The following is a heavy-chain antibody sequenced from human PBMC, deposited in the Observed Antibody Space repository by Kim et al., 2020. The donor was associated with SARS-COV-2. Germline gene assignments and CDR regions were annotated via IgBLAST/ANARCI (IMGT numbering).Heavy chain of an antibody. D-gene: IGHD3-22*01. V-gene: IGHV3-43D*03. Sequence: GGSLRLSCAASGFTFDDYAMHWVRQAQGKGLEWVSLISWDGGSTYYADSVKGRFTISRDNSKNSLYPQMNSLRAEDTALYYCAKDIDGDYDSSGYADYWGHGTLFTVSS. J-gene: IGHJ4*03. CDR2: ISWDGGST. CDR3: AKDIDGDYDSSGYADY. CDR1: GFTFDDYA.